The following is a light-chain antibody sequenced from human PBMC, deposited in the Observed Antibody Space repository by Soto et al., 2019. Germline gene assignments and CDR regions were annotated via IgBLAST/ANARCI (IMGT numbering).Light chain of an antibody. J-gene: IGLJ1*01. CDR2: EVT. V-gene: IGLV2-14*01. CDR3: NSFRVSHLYV. Sequence: LTQPASVSGSPGQTVTISCTGTSSDIGGYNAVSWYQHHPGKAPKLIIYEVTHRPSGVSDRFSASKSGNTASLTISGLQAEDEADYYCNSFRVSHLYVFGTGTKVTVL. CDR1: SSDIGGYNA.